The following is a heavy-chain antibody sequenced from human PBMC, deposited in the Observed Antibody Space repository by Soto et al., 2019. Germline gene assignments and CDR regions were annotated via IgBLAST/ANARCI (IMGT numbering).Heavy chain of an antibody. D-gene: IGHD6-19*01. J-gene: IGHJ4*02. CDR1: GFTFSDYA. CDR3: AKGGRQWLVTSDFNY. CDR2: VSHDGRNT. V-gene: IGHV3-30*18. Sequence: VQLVESGGGVVQPGRSLRLSCAASGFTFSDYAMHWVRQAPGKGLEWVAVVSHDGRNTHYADSVKGRFTISRDSSKNTVSLEMTSLRAKETAVYYCAKGGRQWLVTSDFNYWGQGALVTVSS.